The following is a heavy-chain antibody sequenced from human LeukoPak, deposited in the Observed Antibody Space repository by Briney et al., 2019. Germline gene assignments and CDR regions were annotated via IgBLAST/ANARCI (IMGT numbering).Heavy chain of an antibody. J-gene: IGHJ6*03. Sequence: SGPTLVKPTQTLTLTCTFSGFSLRTRGGGVGWIRQPPGKALEWLALIYWNDDKRYSPSLKSRLTITKDTSKNQVVLTMTNMDPVDTATYYCAHAHIVVVPAAPPEDYYYMDVWGKGTTVTVSS. CDR2: IYWNDDK. CDR1: GFSLRTRGGG. D-gene: IGHD2-2*01. CDR3: AHAHIVVVPAAPPEDYYYMDV. V-gene: IGHV2-5*01.